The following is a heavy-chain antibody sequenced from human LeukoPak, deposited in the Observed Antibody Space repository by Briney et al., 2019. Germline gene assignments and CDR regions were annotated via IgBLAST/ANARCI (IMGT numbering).Heavy chain of an antibody. CDR1: GGSISSGSYY. J-gene: IGHJ4*02. D-gene: IGHD1-26*01. CDR2: IYTSGST. V-gene: IGHV4-61*02. CDR3: ARARSWSYYGLLVY. Sequence: TSQTLSLTCTVSGGSISSGSYYWSWIRQPAGKGLEWIGRIYTSGSTNYNPSLKSRVTISVDTSKNQFSLKLSSVTAADTAVYYCARARSWSYYGLLVYWGQGTLVTVSS.